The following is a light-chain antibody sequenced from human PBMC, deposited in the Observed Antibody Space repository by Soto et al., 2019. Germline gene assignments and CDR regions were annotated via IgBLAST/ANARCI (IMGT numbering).Light chain of an antibody. Sequence: DIVMTQSPDSLAVSLGERATINCKSSQSVLYSSNNKNYLAWYQQKPGQPPKLLIYWASTRESGVPDRFSGSGSGTDFTLTISSLQAEDVAVYCCQQYYSTLVTFGQGTKVEIK. V-gene: IGKV4-1*01. J-gene: IGKJ1*01. CDR2: WAS. CDR3: QQYYSTLVT. CDR1: QSVLYSSNNKNY.